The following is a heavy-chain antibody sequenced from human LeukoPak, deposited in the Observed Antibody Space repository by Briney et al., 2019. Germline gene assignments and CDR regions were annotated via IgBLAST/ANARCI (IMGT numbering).Heavy chain of an antibody. V-gene: IGHV4-30-2*01. D-gene: IGHD3-3*02. CDR3: ARGHIWSGSLFDP. CDR1: GGSISSGGYS. J-gene: IGHJ5*02. CDR2: IYHSGST. Sequence: PSQTLSLTCAVSGGSISSGGYSWSWIRQPPGKGLEWIGYIYHSGSTYYNPSLKSRVTISVDRSKNQFSLKLSSVTAADTAVYYCARGHIWSGSLFDPWGQGTLVTVSS.